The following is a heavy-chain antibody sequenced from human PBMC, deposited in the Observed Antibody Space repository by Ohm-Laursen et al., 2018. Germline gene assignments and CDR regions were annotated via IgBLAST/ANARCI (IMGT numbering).Heavy chain of an antibody. CDR2: MNPNSGNT. V-gene: IGHV1-8*01. J-gene: IGHJ4*02. CDR3: AREWGGDGYTGFDY. CDR1: GYTFTSYD. Sequence: ASVKVSCKASGYTFTSYDINWVRQATGQGLEWMGWMNPNSGNTGYAQKFQGRVTMTRDTSTSTVYMELSSLRSEDTAVYYCAREWGGDGYTGFDYWGQGTLVTVSS. D-gene: IGHD5-24*01.